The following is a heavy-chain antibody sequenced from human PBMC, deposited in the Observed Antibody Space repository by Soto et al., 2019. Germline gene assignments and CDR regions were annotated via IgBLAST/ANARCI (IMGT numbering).Heavy chain of an antibody. CDR3: ARAPKVSGSAQTRPDF. CDR2: ISPSGTT. D-gene: IGHD6-6*01. J-gene: IGHJ4*02. Sequence: SETLSLTCRVSGGYSSSDYDWSWIRQPPGKGLEWIGEISPSGTTNYSPSLKSRVSISVDTSKNQFSLNLTSLTAADTAVYYCARAPKVSGSAQTRPDFWGQGSLVTLSS. CDR1: GGYSSSDY. V-gene: IGHV4-34*01.